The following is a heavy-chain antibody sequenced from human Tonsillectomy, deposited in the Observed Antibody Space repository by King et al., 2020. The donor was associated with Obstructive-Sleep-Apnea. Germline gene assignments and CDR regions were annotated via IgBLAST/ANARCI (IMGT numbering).Heavy chain of an antibody. V-gene: IGHV1-69*12. CDR2: IVPSFGSG. CDR1: GGTFSHFA. J-gene: IGHJ3*02. Sequence: QLVQSGAEVKKPGSSVKVSCKASGGTFSHFAIAWVRQAPGQGLEWMGGIVPSFGSGKYAQNFHGRVTITAAQATRTVYMQLTNLRSEDTAMYFCARGFTARLDDAFDIWGQGTMVIVSS. D-gene: IGHD6-6*01. CDR3: ARGFTARLDDAFDI.